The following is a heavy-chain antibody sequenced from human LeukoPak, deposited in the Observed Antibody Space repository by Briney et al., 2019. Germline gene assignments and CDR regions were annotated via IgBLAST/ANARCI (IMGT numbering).Heavy chain of an antibody. D-gene: IGHD1-1*01. Sequence: SETLSLTCAVYGGSFSGYYWSWIRQPPGKGLEWIGEINHSGSTNYNPSLKSRVTISVDTSKNQFSLKLSSVTAADTAVYYCARVIGTTGNWFDPWGQGTLVTVSS. CDR3: ARVIGTTGNWFDP. CDR1: GGSFSGYY. J-gene: IGHJ5*02. CDR2: INHSGST. V-gene: IGHV4-34*01.